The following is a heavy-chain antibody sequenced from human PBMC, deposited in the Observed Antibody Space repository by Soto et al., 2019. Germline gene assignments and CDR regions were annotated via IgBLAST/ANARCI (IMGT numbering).Heavy chain of an antibody. V-gene: IGHV1-18*01. CDR2: ISTYNGDT. CDR3: AREYCTNGVCYMVDY. D-gene: IGHD2-8*01. CDR1: GYTFTTFG. Sequence: QVHLVQSGAEVKKPGASVKVSCKTSGYTFTTFGISWVRQAPGQGLEWMGWISTYNGDTNYAQKFQGRVTMTTDTSTSTAYMELWSLRSDDTAVYYCAREYCTNGVCYMVDYWGQGTLVTVSS. J-gene: IGHJ4*02.